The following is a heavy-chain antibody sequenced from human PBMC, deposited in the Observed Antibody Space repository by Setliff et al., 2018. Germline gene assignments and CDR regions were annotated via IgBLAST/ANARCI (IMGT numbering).Heavy chain of an antibody. CDR3: ARGYYNGRGYYYLPCSFDS. J-gene: IGHJ4*02. V-gene: IGHV4-61*09. CDR1: DGSLYSGNYY. CDR2: IHGTEGT. Sequence: SETLSLTCTVSDGSLYSGNYYWTWIRQPAGKALEWIGHIHGTEGTHYNPSLESRVTISRDKSPNQFSLMLRSVTAADTALYYCARGYYNGRGYYYLPCSFDSWGRGIVVTVPS. D-gene: IGHD3-10*01.